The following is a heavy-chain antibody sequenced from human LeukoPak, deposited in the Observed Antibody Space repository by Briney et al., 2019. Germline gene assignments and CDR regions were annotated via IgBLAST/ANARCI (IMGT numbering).Heavy chain of an antibody. V-gene: IGHV3-23*01. J-gene: IGHJ4*02. Sequence: GGSLRLSCVLSGFTFTSAPMNWVRQAPGKGLEWVSTSGTDGDTYYADSVKGRFTISRDNSKNTAHLQMTSLRVEDTAVYYYATKTPGNYPYDYWGQGTLVTVSS. CDR1: GFTFTSAP. CDR2: SGTDGDT. CDR3: ATKTPGNYPYDY. D-gene: IGHD3-22*01.